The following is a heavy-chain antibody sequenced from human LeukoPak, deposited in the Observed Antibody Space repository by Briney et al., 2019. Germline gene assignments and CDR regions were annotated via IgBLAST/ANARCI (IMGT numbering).Heavy chain of an antibody. CDR2: IKQDGSEK. CDR3: AREDIVVVEYGMDV. D-gene: IGHD2-15*01. Sequence: GGSLRLSCAASGFTFSSYWMSWVRQAPGKGLEGVANIKQDGSEKYYVDSVKGRFTISRDNAKNSLYLQMNSLRAEDTAVYYCAREDIVVVEYGMDVWGKGTTVTVSS. V-gene: IGHV3-7*03. J-gene: IGHJ6*04. CDR1: GFTFSSYW.